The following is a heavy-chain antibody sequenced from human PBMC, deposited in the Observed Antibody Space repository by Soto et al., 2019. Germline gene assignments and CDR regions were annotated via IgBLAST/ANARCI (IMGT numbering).Heavy chain of an antibody. J-gene: IGHJ4*02. V-gene: IGHV3-7*01. CDR2: IREDGSEK. CDR3: ARAPVYSSGWYYFDY. Sequence: GGSLRLSCAASGFTFSSYSMSWVRQAPGKGLEWVATIREDGSEKYYGDSVKGRFTISRDNSKNTLYLQMNSLRAEDTAVYYCARAPVYSSGWYYFDYWGQGTLVTVSS. CDR1: GFTFSSYS. D-gene: IGHD3-22*01.